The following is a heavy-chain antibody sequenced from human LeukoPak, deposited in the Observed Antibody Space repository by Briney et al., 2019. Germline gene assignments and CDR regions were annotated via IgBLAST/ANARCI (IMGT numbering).Heavy chain of an antibody. J-gene: IGHJ5*02. CDR3: ARAFSLNWFDP. V-gene: IGHV1-46*03. Sequence: ASVKVSCKASGYTFTSYYMHWVRQAPGQGLEWMGIINPSGGSTSYAQKFQGRVTMTRDTSTSTVYMELSSLRSEDTAAYYCARAFSLNWFDPWGQGTLVTVSS. CDR1: GYTFTSYY. D-gene: IGHD3-3*01. CDR2: INPSGGST.